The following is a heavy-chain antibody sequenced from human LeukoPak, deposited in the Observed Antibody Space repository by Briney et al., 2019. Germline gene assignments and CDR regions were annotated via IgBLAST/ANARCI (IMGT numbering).Heavy chain of an antibody. D-gene: IGHD4-17*01. CDR2: IYYSGST. V-gene: IGHV4-59*08. CDR1: GGSISSYY. J-gene: IGHJ4*02. CDR3: ARQSLYGDFVE. Sequence: PSETLSLTCTVSGGSISSYYWSWIRQPPGKGLEWIGYIYYSGSTNYNPSLKSRVTISVDTSKNQFSLKLSSVTAADTAVYYCARQSLYGDFVEWGQGTLVTVSS.